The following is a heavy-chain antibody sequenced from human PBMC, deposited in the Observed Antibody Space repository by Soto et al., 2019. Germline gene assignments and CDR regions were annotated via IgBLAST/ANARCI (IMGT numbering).Heavy chain of an antibody. CDR2: SSHSGGST. CDR3: EKDRSDLDNNYYGMDV. J-gene: IGHJ6*02. Sequence: GDSXRLSCLSCGLSLIILYSTVLGQAPGKGRVCVSASSHSGGSTYYAGPVNGRFTISRYSYKKTMYLPTKSLRAEDKAVYFCEKDRSDLDNNYYGMDVWGQGTTVTVSS. D-gene: IGHD2-21*02. V-gene: IGHV3-23*01. CDR1: GLSLIILY.